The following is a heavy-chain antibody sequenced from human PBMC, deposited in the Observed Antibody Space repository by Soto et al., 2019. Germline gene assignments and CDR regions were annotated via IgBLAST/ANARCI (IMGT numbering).Heavy chain of an antibody. Sequence: SETLSLTCTVSGGSINSYYWSWIRQPPGKGLEWIGYIYYSGSTNYNPSLKSRVTISVDTSKNQFSLKLSSVTAADTAVYYCARVGYYDSSCYDFEELSFDYSGQGTLVPVS. J-gene: IGHJ4*02. V-gene: IGHV4-59*01. D-gene: IGHD3-22*01. CDR3: ARVGYYDSSCYDFEELSFDY. CDR1: GGSINSYY. CDR2: IYYSGST.